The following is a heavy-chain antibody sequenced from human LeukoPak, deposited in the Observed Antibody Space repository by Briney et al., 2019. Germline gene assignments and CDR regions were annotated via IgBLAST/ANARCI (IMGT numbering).Heavy chain of an antibody. Sequence: GGSLRLSCAASGFTFSSYGMHWVRQAPGKGLEWVSFIRYDGSNEYYADSVRGRFTISRDNSKNTLYLQMNSLRAEDTAVYYCAKVRGYSSTWYYFDYWGQGTLVTVSS. CDR3: AKVRGYSSTWYYFDY. CDR2: IRYDGSNE. D-gene: IGHD6-13*01. V-gene: IGHV3-30*02. J-gene: IGHJ4*02. CDR1: GFTFSSYG.